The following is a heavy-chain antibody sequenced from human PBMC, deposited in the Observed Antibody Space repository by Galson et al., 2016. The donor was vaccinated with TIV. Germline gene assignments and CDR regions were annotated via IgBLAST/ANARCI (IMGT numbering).Heavy chain of an antibody. CDR3: AKDSTYSGGWFWFY. CDR1: GFTVSSNY. Sequence: SLRLSCAASGFTVSSNYMSWVRQAPGKGLEWVATITGSGYGAYGTYYTDSVKGRFTVSRDNSKSTLFLGMNSLRAEDTAVYYCAKDSTYSGGWFWFYWGQGTLVTVSS. J-gene: IGHJ4*02. D-gene: IGHD6-19*01. V-gene: IGHV3-23*01. CDR2: ITGSGYGAYGT.